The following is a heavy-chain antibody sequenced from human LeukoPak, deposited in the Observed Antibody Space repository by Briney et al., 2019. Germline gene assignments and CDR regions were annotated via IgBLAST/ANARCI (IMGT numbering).Heavy chain of an antibody. V-gene: IGHV3-30*04. J-gene: IGHJ4*02. CDR1: GFTFSDYA. D-gene: IGHD2-2*01. CDR2: ISFDGSNK. Sequence: PGKSLRLSCAASGFTFSDYAMHWVRHPPGKGLEWVAVISFDGSNKFFADSMKGRFTISRDNSKNTVYLQMSSLRAEDTAVYFCARDGYCSSTNCPYYLDYWGQGTLVTVSS. CDR3: ARDGYCSSTNCPYYLDY.